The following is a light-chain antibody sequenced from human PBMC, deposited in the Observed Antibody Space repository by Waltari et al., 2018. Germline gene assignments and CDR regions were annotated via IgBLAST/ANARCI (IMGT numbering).Light chain of an antibody. J-gene: IGKJ2*01. CDR2: EVS. CDR1: QNLVYSDGITS. Sequence: DVEITQSPLSLSGTLGQSASISCRSTQNLVYSDGITSLHWFQQRPGQSPRRLIYEVSNRDSGVPDRFRGSWSGTDFTLRINRVEAEYGGVYYCIQGIHPFTFGQGTKLEI. CDR3: IQGIHPFT. V-gene: IGKV2-30*01.